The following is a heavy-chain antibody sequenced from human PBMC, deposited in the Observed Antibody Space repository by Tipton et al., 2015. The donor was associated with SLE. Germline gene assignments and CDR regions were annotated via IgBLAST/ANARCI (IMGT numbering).Heavy chain of an antibody. V-gene: IGHV4-59*04. J-gene: IGHJ4*02. Sequence: TLSLTCTVSGDSITSDYWNWIRQPPGKGLEWLGSVWQSGSTYLNPSLKGRLSLSVDTSKNQFSLRLSAATAADTARYFCARNIDSAMYIDHWGQGILVTVSS. CDR1: GDSITSDY. D-gene: IGHD2/OR15-2a*01. CDR3: ARNIDSAMYIDH. CDR2: VWQSGST.